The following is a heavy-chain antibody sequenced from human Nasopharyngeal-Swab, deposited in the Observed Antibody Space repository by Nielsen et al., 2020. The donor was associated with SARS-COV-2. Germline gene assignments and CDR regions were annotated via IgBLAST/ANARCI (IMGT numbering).Heavy chain of an antibody. CDR2: ISGSGGST. J-gene: IGHJ4*02. CDR1: GFTFSSYA. Sequence: GGSLRLSCAAPGFTFSSYAMSWVRQAPGKGLEWVSAISGSGGSTYYADSVKGRFTISRDNSKNTLYLQMNSLRAEDTAVYYCAKDLAYCGGDSYSGFDYWGQGTLVTVSS. V-gene: IGHV3-23*01. CDR3: AKDLAYCGGDSYSGFDY. D-gene: IGHD2-21*02.